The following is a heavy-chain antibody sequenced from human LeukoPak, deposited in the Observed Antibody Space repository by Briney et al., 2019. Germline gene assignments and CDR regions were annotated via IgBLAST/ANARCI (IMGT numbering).Heavy chain of an antibody. J-gene: IGHJ4*02. D-gene: IGHD6-19*01. V-gene: IGHV1-3*01. Sequence: ASVKVSCKASGYTFITYAIHWVRQAPGQRLEWMGWINGGNGNTKYLENFQGRVTMTRDTSTSTVYMELSSLRSEDTAVYYCARDPDDIAVAGMEVDYWGQGTLVTVSS. CDR1: GYTFITYA. CDR2: INGGNGNT. CDR3: ARDPDDIAVAGMEVDY.